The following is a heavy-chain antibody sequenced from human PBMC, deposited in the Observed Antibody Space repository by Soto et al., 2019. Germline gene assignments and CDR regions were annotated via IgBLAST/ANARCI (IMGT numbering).Heavy chain of an antibody. CDR3: ARSTYGEGYPHFFAD. D-gene: IGHD3-16*02. V-gene: IGHV4-30-4*01. J-gene: IGHJ4*02. Sequence: QVQLQESGPGLVMPSQTLSLTCTVSGGSIHDIDSYWTWIRQSPGRGPEWIGYIHNSGNTFYSPSLKRRPAISIDTSKSQFSLKLSAVTAADTAFYYCARSTYGEGYPHFFADWGQGTLVTVSS. CDR2: IHNSGNT. CDR1: GGSIHDIDSY.